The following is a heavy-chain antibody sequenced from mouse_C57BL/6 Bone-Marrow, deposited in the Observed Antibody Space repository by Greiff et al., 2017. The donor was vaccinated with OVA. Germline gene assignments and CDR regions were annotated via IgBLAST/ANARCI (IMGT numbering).Heavy chain of an antibody. CDR1: GFTIKNTY. CDR3: AHTARYAMDY. Sequence: EVNLVESVAELVRPGASVKLSCTASGFTIKNTYMHWVKQRPEQGLEWIGRIDPANGNTKYAPKFQGKATITADTSSNTAYLQLSSLTSEDTAIYYCAHTARYAMDYWGQGTSVTVSS. J-gene: IGHJ4*01. CDR2: IDPANGNT. V-gene: IGHV14-3*01. D-gene: IGHD1-2*01.